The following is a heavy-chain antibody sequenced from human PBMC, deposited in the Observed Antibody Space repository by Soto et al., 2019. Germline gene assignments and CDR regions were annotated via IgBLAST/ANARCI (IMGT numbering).Heavy chain of an antibody. J-gene: IGHJ3*02. V-gene: IGHV1-18*01. CDR1: GYTFTSYG. CDR3: ARAEDIVVVVAATLGAFDI. Sequence: QVQLVQSGAEVKKPGASVKFSCKASGYTFTSYGIIWVRQAPGQGLEWMGWISAYNGNTNYAQKLQGRVTMTTDTSTSTAYMELRSLRSDDTAVYYCARAEDIVVVVAATLGAFDIWGQGTMVTVSS. CDR2: ISAYNGNT. D-gene: IGHD2-15*01.